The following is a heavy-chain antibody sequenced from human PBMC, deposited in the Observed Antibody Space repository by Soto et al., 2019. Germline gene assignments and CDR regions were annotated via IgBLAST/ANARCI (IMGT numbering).Heavy chain of an antibody. J-gene: IGHJ4*02. CDR2: ISGSGDST. CDR3: AKGPPGGLVVFAAIDC. Sequence: GGSLRLSCAASGFTFSNYAMGWVRQAPGKGLEWVSAISGSGDSTSYADSVKGQFTISRDNSKNTLYLQMNSLRAEDTAVYYCAKGPPGGLVVFAAIDCWGQGTLVTVSS. V-gene: IGHV3-23*01. CDR1: GFTFSNYA. D-gene: IGHD2-8*01.